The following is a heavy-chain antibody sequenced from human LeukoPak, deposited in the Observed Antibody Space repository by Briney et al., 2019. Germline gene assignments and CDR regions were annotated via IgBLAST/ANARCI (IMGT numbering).Heavy chain of an antibody. J-gene: IGHJ4*02. CDR3: ARGGYDILTGYPY. CDR1: GYTLTVYY. V-gene: IGHV1-2*02. CDR2: INPNSGDT. D-gene: IGHD3-9*01. Sequence: VASVRVSYKASGYTLTVYYMHWVRQAPGQGGGWMGWINPNSGDTNYAQKFQGRGTMTRDTSISTAYMELSRLRSDDTAVYYCARGGYDILTGYPYWGQGTLVTVSS.